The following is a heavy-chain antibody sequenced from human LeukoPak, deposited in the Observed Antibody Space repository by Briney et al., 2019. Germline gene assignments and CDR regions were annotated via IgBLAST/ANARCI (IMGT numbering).Heavy chain of an antibody. D-gene: IGHD2-15*01. Sequence: PSETLSLTCSVSTDSTNTYYWSWIRQSPGKGLEWIVHIYHSGSTDYNPSFKSRVTISIDMSKKEFSLKLTSVTVADAAMYYCVGLRWELLAPYFDHWGQGAFVIVSS. V-gene: IGHV4-59*01. CDR2: IYHSGST. J-gene: IGHJ4*02. CDR3: VGLRWELLAPYFDH. CDR1: TDSTNTYY.